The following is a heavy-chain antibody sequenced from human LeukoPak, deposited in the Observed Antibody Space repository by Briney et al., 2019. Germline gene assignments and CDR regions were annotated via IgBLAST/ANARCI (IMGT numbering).Heavy chain of an antibody. CDR3: ARETAVAGTSCGMDV. D-gene: IGHD6-19*01. V-gene: IGHV1-46*01. CDR2: INPSVGST. J-gene: IGHJ6*02. Sequence: ASVKVSCKASGYTFTSYYMHWVRQAPGQGLEWMGIINPSVGSTSYAQKFQGRVTMTRDTSTSTVYMELSSLRSEDTAVYYCARETAVAGTSCGMDVWGQGTKVSVCS. CDR1: GYTFTSYY.